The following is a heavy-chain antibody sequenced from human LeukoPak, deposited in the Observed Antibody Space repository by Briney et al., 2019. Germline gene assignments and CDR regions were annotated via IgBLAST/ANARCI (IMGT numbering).Heavy chain of an antibody. Sequence: GGSLRLSCAASGFTFSDYYMSWIRQAPGKGLEWVSYISSSGSTIYYAAPVKGRSTISRDNAKNSLYLQMNSLRAEDTAVYYCASTRRGSSWTTDAFDIWGQGTMVTVSS. CDR2: ISSSGSTI. CDR3: ASTRRGSSWTTDAFDI. D-gene: IGHD6-13*01. V-gene: IGHV3-11*04. CDR1: GFTFSDYY. J-gene: IGHJ3*02.